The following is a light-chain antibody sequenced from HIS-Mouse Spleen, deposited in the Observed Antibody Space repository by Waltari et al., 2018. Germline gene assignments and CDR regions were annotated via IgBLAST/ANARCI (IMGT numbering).Light chain of an antibody. J-gene: IGKJ2*01. CDR3: QQYYSTPYT. Sequence: DIVMTQSPASLACSLWKGATINRQSSQSVLYSSNNKNYLAWYQQKPGQPPKLLIYWASTRESGVPDRFSGSGSGTDFTLTISSLQAEDVAVYYCQQYYSTPYTFGQGTKLEIK. CDR2: WAS. CDR1: QSVLYSSNNKNY. V-gene: IGKV4-1*01.